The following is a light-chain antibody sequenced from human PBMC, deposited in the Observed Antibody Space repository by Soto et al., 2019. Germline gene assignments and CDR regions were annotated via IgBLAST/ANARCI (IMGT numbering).Light chain of an antibody. CDR3: QQYNNWPLLT. J-gene: IGKJ4*01. Sequence: EIMVTQSPATLSVSPGERATLSCRASQSVNNNLAWYQQKPGQAPRLLIYGASTRATGIPARFGGSGYGTEFTLTISSLQSEDFAIYYCQQYNNWPLLTFGGGPKVEIK. CDR1: QSVNNN. CDR2: GAS. V-gene: IGKV3-15*01.